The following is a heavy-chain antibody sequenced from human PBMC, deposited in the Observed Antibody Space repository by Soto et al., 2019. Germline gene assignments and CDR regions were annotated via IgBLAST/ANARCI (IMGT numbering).Heavy chain of an antibody. CDR1: GGTFSSYA. V-gene: IGHV1-69*01. J-gene: IGHJ4*02. D-gene: IGHD6-6*01. CDR3: AREIQYSSSPGY. Sequence: QVQLVQSGAEVKKPGASVKVSCKASGGTFSSYAISWVRQAPGQGLEWMGGIIPIFGKANYAQKLQCRVTITADECTSTAYMELSSLRSEDTAVYYCAREIQYSSSPGYWGQGTLVTVSS. CDR2: IIPIFGKA.